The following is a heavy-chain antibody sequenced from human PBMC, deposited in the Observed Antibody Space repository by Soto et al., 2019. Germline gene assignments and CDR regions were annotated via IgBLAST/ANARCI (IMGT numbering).Heavy chain of an antibody. CDR3: ARWSFLDY. D-gene: IGHD1-26*01. CDR2: ISGSDGKT. Sequence: EVQLLESVGGLVRPGGSLRLSCAASGFSFTSYALSWVRQAPGKGLEWVSTISGSDGKTYYADSVKGRFSISRDTSNTTLYLQMNSLRVEDTAVYYCARWSFLDYWGQGTRVTVS. V-gene: IGHV3-23*01. J-gene: IGHJ4*02. CDR1: GFSFTSYA.